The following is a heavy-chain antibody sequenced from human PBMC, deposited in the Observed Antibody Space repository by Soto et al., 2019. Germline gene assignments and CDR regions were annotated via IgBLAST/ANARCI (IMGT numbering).Heavy chain of an antibody. Sequence: EVQLVESGGGLVQPGGSLRLSCEASGFTFRSYWMTWARQAPGKGLEWVANIKKDESAKSYLYSVRGRFTISRDNAKNLLYLQMNSLRAEDTALYYCARDVSPVSSGLYLAAFGIWGQGTMVTVSS. CDR3: ARDVSPVSSGLYLAAFGI. CDR2: IKKDESAK. J-gene: IGHJ3*02. CDR1: GFTFRSYW. D-gene: IGHD6-25*01. V-gene: IGHV3-7*05.